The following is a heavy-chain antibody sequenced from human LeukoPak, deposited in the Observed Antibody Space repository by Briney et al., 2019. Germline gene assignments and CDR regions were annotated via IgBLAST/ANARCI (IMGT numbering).Heavy chain of an antibody. V-gene: IGHV1-2*04. CDR2: INPNSDGT. D-gene: IGHD5-18*01. CDR3: ARLREGGYIYGADY. J-gene: IGHJ4*02. CDR1: GYTFTGYY. Sequence: ASVKVSCKASGYTFTGYYMHWVRQAPGQGPEWMGWINPNSDGTNYAQKFQGWVTMTRDMSISTAYMELSRLRSDDTAVYYCARLREGGYIYGADYWGQGTLVTVSS.